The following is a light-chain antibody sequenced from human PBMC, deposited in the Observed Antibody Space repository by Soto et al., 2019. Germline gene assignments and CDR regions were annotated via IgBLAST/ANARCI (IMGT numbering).Light chain of an antibody. Sequence: QSALTQPPSASATPGQRVTISCSGSSSNIGTNTVKWYQHLPGTAPKLLIYSNNQRPSGVPDRFSGSKSGTSASLAISGLQSEDEADYYCAAWDVSLNGFYVFGTGTKVTVL. V-gene: IGLV1-44*01. CDR2: SNN. CDR1: SSNIGTNT. J-gene: IGLJ1*01. CDR3: AAWDVSLNGFYV.